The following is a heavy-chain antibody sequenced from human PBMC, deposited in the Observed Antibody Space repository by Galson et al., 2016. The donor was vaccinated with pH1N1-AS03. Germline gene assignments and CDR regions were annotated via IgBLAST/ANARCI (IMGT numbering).Heavy chain of an antibody. CDR2: IKKDGGEK. V-gene: IGHV3-7*03. Sequence: SLRLSCAASGFIFSDYGMSWVRQAPGKGLEWVANIKKDGGEKYYVDSVRGRFTISRDNAKKSLYLQMSSLRVEDTAVYYCASSGFWGRGTLVAVCS. J-gene: IGHJ4*02. CDR3: ASSGF. CDR1: GFIFSDYG. D-gene: IGHD3-10*01.